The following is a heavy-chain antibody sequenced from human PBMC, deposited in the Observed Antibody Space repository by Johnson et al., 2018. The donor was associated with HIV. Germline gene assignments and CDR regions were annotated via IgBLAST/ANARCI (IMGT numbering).Heavy chain of an antibody. Sequence: DVQLVESGGGLVQPGRSLRLSCTASGFTFGDFAMSWVRQAPGKGLEWVGFIRSKAYGGTTEYAASVKGRFTISRDDSKSIAYVQMNSLKTEDTAVYYCTRKGKRIQAFDIWGQGTMVTVSS. CDR3: TRKGKRIQAFDI. D-gene: IGHD5-18*01. CDR1: GFTFGDFA. J-gene: IGHJ3*02. CDR2: IRSKAYGGTT. V-gene: IGHV3-49*04.